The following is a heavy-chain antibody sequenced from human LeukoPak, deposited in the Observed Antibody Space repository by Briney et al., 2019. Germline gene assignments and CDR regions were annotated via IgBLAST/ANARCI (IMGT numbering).Heavy chain of an antibody. CDR2: IYSSGLT. J-gene: IGHJ4*02. CDR3: ARGLVGLDY. V-gene: IGHV4-39*07. Sequence: SETLSLACTVSGASISSSTYYWAWIRQPPGKSLEWIGSIYSSGLTYYHPSPKSRLTISSDTSNNQFSLKLSSVTAADTAVYYCARGLVGLDYWGQGTLVTVSS. CDR1: GASISSSTYY. D-gene: IGHD2-21*01.